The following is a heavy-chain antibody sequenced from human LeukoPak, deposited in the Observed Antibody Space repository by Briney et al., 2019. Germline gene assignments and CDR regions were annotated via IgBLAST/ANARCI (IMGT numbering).Heavy chain of an antibody. CDR2: IYYSGST. V-gene: IGHV4-59*01. J-gene: IGHJ4*02. CDR1: GGSISTYY. Sequence: SETLSLTCTVSGGSISTYYWSWIRQPPGKGLEWIGYIYYSGSTNYNPSLKSRVTISVDTSKNQFSLKLSSVTAADTAVYYCARGDGAYYYDSSGYYPSLYFDYWGQGTLVTVSS. D-gene: IGHD3-22*01. CDR3: ARGDGAYYYDSSGYYPSLYFDY.